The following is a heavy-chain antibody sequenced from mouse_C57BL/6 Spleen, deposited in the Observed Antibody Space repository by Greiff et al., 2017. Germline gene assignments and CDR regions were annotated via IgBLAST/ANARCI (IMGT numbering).Heavy chain of an antibody. CDR2: IWSGGST. CDR3: ARNRITTVVATFYWYFDV. J-gene: IGHJ1*03. CDR1: GFSLTSYG. Sequence: VKLQESGPGLVQPSQSLSITCTVSGFSLTSYGVHWVRQSPGKGLEWLGVIWSGGSTDYNAAFISRLSISKDNSKSQVFFKMNSLQADDTAIYYCARNRITTVVATFYWYFDVWGTGTTVTVSS. V-gene: IGHV2-2*01. D-gene: IGHD1-1*01.